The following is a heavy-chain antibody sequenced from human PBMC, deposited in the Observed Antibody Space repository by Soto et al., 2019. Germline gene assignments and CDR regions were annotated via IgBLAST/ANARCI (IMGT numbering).Heavy chain of an antibody. CDR3: ERDFSGGGLGDAYNSGRDV. CDR2: INSDGSST. J-gene: IGHJ6*02. Sequence: PGGSLRLSCAASGFTFSSYWMHWVRQAPGKGLVWVSRINSDGSSTSYADSVKGRFTISRDNAKNTLYLQMNSLRAEDTAVYYWERDFSGGGLGDAYNSGRDVGAKG. V-gene: IGHV3-74*01. CDR1: GFTFSSYW. D-gene: IGHD3-16*01.